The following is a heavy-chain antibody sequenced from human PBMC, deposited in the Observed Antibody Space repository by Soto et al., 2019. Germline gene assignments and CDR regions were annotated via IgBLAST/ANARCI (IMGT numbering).Heavy chain of an antibody. J-gene: IGHJ4*02. D-gene: IGHD2-15*01. CDR1: GFTFRSYA. CDR2: INGNGART. V-gene: IGHV3-23*01. Sequence: EVQLLESGGGLVQPGGSLRLSCAASGFTFRSYAMNWVRQAPGKGLEWIASINGNGARTYYADSVKGRFTISRDNSRNKLFLYMNSLSAEDTSNPYCARERHDLVVVIPTTVVGHFDNWGQGTIVTVSS. CDR3: ARERHDLVVVIPTTVVGHFDN.